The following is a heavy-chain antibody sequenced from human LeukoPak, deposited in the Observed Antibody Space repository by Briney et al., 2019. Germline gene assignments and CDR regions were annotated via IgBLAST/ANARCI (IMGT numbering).Heavy chain of an antibody. J-gene: IGHJ5*02. D-gene: IGHD2-2*01. CDR2: INPNSGGT. CDR1: GYTFTGYY. V-gene: IGHV1-2*02. CDR3: ARDVGGVVPAVYRGFNWFDP. Sequence: ASVKVSCKASGYTFTGYYMHWVRQAPGQGLEWMGWINPNSGGTNYAQKFQGRVTMTRDTSISTAYMELSRLRPDDTAVYYCARDVGGVVPAVYRGFNWFDPWGQGTLATVSS.